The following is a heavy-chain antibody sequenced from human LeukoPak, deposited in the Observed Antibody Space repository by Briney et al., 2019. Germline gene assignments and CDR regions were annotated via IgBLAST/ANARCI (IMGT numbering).Heavy chain of an antibody. CDR1: GFSFSSYA. V-gene: IGHV3-33*01. Sequence: GKSLRLSCAASGFSFSSYAIHWVRQAPGKGLGWVAVIWSDGDNKYYSDSVKGRFTISRDNSNNTLYLEMNSLRAEDTAVYYCARDGLTDSSGYTVIDNWGQGTLVTVSS. CDR3: ARDGLTDSSGYTVIDN. J-gene: IGHJ4*02. CDR2: IWSDGDNK. D-gene: IGHD3-22*01.